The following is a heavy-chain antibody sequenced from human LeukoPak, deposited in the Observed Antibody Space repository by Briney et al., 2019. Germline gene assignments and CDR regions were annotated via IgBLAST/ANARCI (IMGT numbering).Heavy chain of an antibody. CDR3: ARGRSIVGATYDF. CDR1: GLTFRSYD. CDR2: IGTADDP. D-gene: IGHD1-26*01. Sequence: GSLRLSCAASGLTFRSYDMHWVRQSAGKGLEWVSSIGTADDPYYADSVKGRFTVSRENAKRSSFLQMNSLRVGDTAVYYCARGRSIVGATYDFWGQGTLVTVSS. V-gene: IGHV3-13*04. J-gene: IGHJ4*02.